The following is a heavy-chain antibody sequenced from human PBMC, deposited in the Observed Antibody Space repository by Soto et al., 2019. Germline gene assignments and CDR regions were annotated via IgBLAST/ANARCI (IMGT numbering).Heavy chain of an antibody. CDR3: ARRYSSSWYWFHP. Sequence: GESLKISCKGSGYSFTSYWISWVRQMPGKGLEWMGRIDPSDSYTNYSPSFQGHVTISADKSISTAYLQWSGLKASDTAMYYCARRYSSSWYWFHPWGQGTLVTVSS. D-gene: IGHD6-13*01. CDR1: GYSFTSYW. CDR2: IDPSDSYT. V-gene: IGHV5-10-1*01. J-gene: IGHJ5*02.